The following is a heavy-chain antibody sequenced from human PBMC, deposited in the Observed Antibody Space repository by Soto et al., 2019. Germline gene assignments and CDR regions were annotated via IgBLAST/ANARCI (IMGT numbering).Heavy chain of an antibody. Sequence: PSETLSLTCTVSGGSITSYYGSWIRQPPGKGLEWIGSIYYGGTTYYNPSLKSRVTISVDTSKNEFSLKMDSVTVADTAVYYCARRSHLTWTACWGHGTQVTVS. CDR3: ARRSHLTWTAC. J-gene: IGHJ4*01. V-gene: IGHV4-59*04. CDR2: IYYGGTT. CDR1: GGSITSYY. D-gene: IGHD2-15*01.